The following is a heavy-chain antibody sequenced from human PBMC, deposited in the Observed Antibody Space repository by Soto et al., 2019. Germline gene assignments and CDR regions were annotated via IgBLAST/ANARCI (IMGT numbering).Heavy chain of an antibody. CDR2: IIPLFGTT. V-gene: IGHV1-69*06. D-gene: IGHD1-26*01. CDR3: ARLIGEGYSGTYGLDY. CDR1: GGTFNNYA. J-gene: IGHJ4*02. Sequence: QVQLVQSGAEVKKPGSSVKVSCKASGGTFNNYAISWVRQAPGQGLEWMGGIIPLFGTTNYAQKFQGRVTITADKSTSTAYMELSSLRSDDTAVYYCARLIGEGYSGTYGLDYWGQGPLVTVSS.